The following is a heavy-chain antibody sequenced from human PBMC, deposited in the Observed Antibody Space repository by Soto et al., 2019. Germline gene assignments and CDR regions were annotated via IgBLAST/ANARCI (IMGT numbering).Heavy chain of an antibody. CDR3: AREQYEFGDLYYVDY. D-gene: IGHD4-17*01. V-gene: IGHV1-18*04. CDR1: GYDFERFP. J-gene: IGHJ4*02. Sequence: QVPLVQSGGEVKRPGASVKVSCKASGYDFERFPISWVRQARGQGLEWMGLISPYSGSRYYAEKFQGRVTITTDTSTSTAYMELRSLTSDDTAVYFCAREQYEFGDLYYVDYWGQGTLVTVSS. CDR2: ISPYSGSR.